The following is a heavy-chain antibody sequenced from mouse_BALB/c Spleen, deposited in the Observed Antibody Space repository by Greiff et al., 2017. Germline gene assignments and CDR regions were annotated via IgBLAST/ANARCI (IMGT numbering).Heavy chain of an antibody. J-gene: IGHJ3*01. CDR3: ARGIYYGNYPWFAY. Sequence: QVQLQQPGAELVKPGASVKLSCKASGYTFTSYWVHWVKQRPGQGLEWIGEIDPSDSYTNYNQKFKGKATLTVDKSSSTAYMQLSSLTSEDSAVYYCARGIYYGNYPWFAYWGQGTLVTVSA. CDR2: IDPSDSYT. V-gene: IGHV1-69*02. CDR1: GYTFTSYW. D-gene: IGHD2-1*01.